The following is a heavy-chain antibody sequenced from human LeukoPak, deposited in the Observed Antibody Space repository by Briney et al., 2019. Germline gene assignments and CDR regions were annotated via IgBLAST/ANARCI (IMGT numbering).Heavy chain of an antibody. CDR2: ISSSSSYI. D-gene: IGHD3-10*01. V-gene: IGHV3-21*01. CDR1: SFNFSSYR. J-gene: IGHJ5*02. Sequence: GGSLRLSCAASSFNFSSYRMNWVRQAPGKELELVSSISSSSSYIYYADSVKGRFTISRDNAKNSLYLQMNSLRAEDTAVYYCARGGRGPWGQGTLVTVSS. CDR3: ARGGRGP.